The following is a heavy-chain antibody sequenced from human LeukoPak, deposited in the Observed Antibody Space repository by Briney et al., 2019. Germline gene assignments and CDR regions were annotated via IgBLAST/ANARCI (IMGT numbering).Heavy chain of an antibody. CDR2: IYTSGST. CDR1: GGSISSHY. J-gene: IGHJ3*02. V-gene: IGHV4-4*07. Sequence: PSETLSLTCTVSGGSISSHYWSWIRQPAGKGLEWIGRIYTSGSTNYNPSLKSRVTMSVDTSKNQFSLKLSSVTAADTAVYYCARSGGSYYPRDAFDIWGQGTMVTVSS. D-gene: IGHD1-26*01. CDR3: ARSGGSYYPRDAFDI.